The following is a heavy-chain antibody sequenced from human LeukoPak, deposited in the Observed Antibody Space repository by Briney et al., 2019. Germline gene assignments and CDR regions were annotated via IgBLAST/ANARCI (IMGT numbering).Heavy chain of an antibody. CDR2: ITSSSTYT. D-gene: IGHD5-18*01. CDR3: ARVRGYSFGRPTGYFDY. CDR1: GFTFTDSY. Sequence: GGSLRLSCAASGFTFTDSYMSWIRQAPGKGLEWVSYITSSSTYTNYADSVKGRFIISRDNAKNSLFLQMGSLRAEDTAVYYCARVRGYSFGRPTGYFDYWGREPWSPSPQ. J-gene: IGHJ4*02. V-gene: IGHV3-11*05.